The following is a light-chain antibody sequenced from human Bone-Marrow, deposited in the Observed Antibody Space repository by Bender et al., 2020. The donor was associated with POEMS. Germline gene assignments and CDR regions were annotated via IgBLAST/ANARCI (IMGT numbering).Light chain of an antibody. CDR1: TSYNY. CDR2: DVS. CDR3: SSYTSGTSPYV. J-gene: IGLJ1*01. V-gene: IGLV2-14*03. Sequence: QSALAQPASVSGSPGQSITISCTGTTSYNYVSWYQHHPGTAPKLLIYDVSHRPSGVSNRFSGSKSGNTASLTISGLQADDEPDYYCSSYTSGTSPYVFGTGTKVTVL.